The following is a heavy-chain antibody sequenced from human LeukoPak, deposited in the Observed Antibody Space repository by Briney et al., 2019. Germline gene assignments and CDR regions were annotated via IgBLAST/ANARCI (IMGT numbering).Heavy chain of an antibody. Sequence: GGSLRLSCAASRFTFSSYGMHWVRQAPGKGLEWVAVIWYDGSNKYYADSVKGQFTISRDNSKNTLYLQMNSLRAEDTAVYYCAKGSSDYDFWSGYYDRAGWFDPWGQGTLVTVSS. V-gene: IGHV3-33*06. CDR1: RFTFSSYG. D-gene: IGHD3-3*01. CDR3: AKGSSDYDFWSGYYDRAGWFDP. CDR2: IWYDGSNK. J-gene: IGHJ5*02.